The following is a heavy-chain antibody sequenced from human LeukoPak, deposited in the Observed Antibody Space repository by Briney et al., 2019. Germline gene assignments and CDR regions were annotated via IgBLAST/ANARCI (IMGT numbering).Heavy chain of an antibody. J-gene: IGHJ4*02. D-gene: IGHD3-10*01. V-gene: IGHV3-23*01. CDR2: ISSSGGST. CDR3: ARHLLWFGVLSGGFDY. CDR1: RFTFSSYG. Sequence: GGSLRLSCAASRFTFSSYGMSWVRQAPGKGLEWVSGISSSGGSTYYADSVKGRFTISRDNSRNTLYLQMNSLRAEDTAVYYCARHLLWFGVLSGGFDYWGQGTLVTVSS.